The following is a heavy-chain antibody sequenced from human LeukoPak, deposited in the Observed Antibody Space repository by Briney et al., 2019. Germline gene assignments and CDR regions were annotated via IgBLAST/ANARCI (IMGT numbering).Heavy chain of an antibody. CDR1: GFSINSYD. J-gene: IGHJ5*02. CDR3: ARADCSASTCYLRRSWFGP. Sequence: GGSLKLSCTASGFSINSYDMNWVRQAPGKGLEWVSSISPKSDFIYYSDSVRGRFTISRDNADNSLYLQMNSLRAEDTAVYYCARADCSASTCYLRRSWFGPWGQGTLVTVSS. CDR2: ISPKSDFI. D-gene: IGHD3-9*01. V-gene: IGHV3-21*01.